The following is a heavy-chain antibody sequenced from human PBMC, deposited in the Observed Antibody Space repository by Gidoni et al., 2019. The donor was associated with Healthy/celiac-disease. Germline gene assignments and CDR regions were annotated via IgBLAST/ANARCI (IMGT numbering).Heavy chain of an antibody. CDR3: ASTYYYASYYYGMDV. V-gene: IGHV1-69*09. CDR1: GGPFSSYA. Sequence: QVQLVQSGAEVKKPGSSVKVSCKASGGPFSSYAISWVRQAPGQGLEWMGRIIPILGIANYAQKFQGRVTITADKSTSTAYMELSSLRSEDTAVYYCASTYYYASYYYGMDVWGQGTTVTVSS. CDR2: IIPILGIA. D-gene: IGHD3-10*01. J-gene: IGHJ6*02.